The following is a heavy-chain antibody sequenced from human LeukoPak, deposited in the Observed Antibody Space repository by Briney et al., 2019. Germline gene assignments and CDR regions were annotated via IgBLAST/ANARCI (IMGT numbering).Heavy chain of an antibody. Sequence: ASVKASCKASGYTFTSYGISWVRQAPGQGLEWMGWISAYNGNTNYAQKLQGRVTMTTDTSTSTAYMELRSLRSDDTAVYYCARDFRYYDSSGYYYVFAPFDYWGQGTLVTVSS. CDR2: ISAYNGNT. J-gene: IGHJ4*02. D-gene: IGHD3-22*01. V-gene: IGHV1-18*01. CDR3: ARDFRYYDSSGYYYVFAPFDY. CDR1: GYTFTSYG.